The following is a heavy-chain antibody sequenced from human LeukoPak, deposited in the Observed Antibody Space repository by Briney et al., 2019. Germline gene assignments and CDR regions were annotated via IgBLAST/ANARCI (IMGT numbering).Heavy chain of an antibody. CDR2: ISAYNGNT. Sequence: GASVKVFCKASGYTFTSYGISWVRQAPGQGLEWMGWISAYNGNTNYAQKLQGRVTMTTDTSTSTAYMELRSLRSDDTAVYYCAREGDIVVVPAAHPPDYWGQGTLVTVSS. D-gene: IGHD2-2*01. V-gene: IGHV1-18*01. CDR3: AREGDIVVVPAAHPPDY. CDR1: GYTFTSYG. J-gene: IGHJ4*02.